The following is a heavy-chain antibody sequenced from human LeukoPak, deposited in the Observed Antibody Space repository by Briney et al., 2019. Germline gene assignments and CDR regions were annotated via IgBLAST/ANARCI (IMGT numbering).Heavy chain of an antibody. D-gene: IGHD2-21*01. CDR3: ARGPAVGDTLGY. V-gene: IGHV3-7*01. J-gene: IGHJ4*02. Sequence: GGSLRLSCAASGFTFSGYWMTWVRQAPGKGLEWVANIKQDASDKYYVDVVKGRFTISRDNAKNSLYLKMNSLRGENTAMYYCARGPAVGDTLGYWGQGTLVTVS. CDR2: IKQDASDK. CDR1: GFTFSGYW.